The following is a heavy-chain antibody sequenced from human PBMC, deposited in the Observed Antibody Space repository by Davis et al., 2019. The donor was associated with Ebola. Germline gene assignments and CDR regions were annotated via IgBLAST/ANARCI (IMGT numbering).Heavy chain of an antibody. CDR2: ISYDGSNK. J-gene: IGHJ4*02. Sequence: GESLKISCAASGFTFSSYGMHWVRQAPGKGLEWVAVISYDGSNKYYADSVKGRFTISRDNSKNTLYLQMNSLRAEDTAVYYCVRDQYCSGGSCYAPGVWGQGTLVTVSS. CDR1: GFTFSSYG. V-gene: IGHV3-30*19. D-gene: IGHD2-15*01. CDR3: VRDQYCSGGSCYAPGV.